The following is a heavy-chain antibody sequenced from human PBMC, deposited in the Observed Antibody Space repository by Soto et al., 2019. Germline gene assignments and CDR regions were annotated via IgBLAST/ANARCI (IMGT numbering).Heavy chain of an antibody. CDR1: GDSISRYGFY. V-gene: IGHV4-31*03. D-gene: IGHD3-10*01. CDR3: ATRGITLYHFDS. CDR2: ISYSGNP. J-gene: IGHJ4*02. Sequence: QVQLQESGPGLVKPSQTLSLTCSVSGDSISRYGFYWSWIRPRPGKGLEWIGYISYSGNPYFNPSLRSRDTISIDTSKNQFSLRLSSVTAADTAVYYCATRGITLYHFDSWGQGTLVTVSS.